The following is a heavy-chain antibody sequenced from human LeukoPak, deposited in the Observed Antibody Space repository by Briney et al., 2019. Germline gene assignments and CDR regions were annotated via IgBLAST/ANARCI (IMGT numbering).Heavy chain of an antibody. CDR2: IYHRGST. CDR3: ARAPYDILTGYFLFDS. J-gene: IGHJ4*02. Sequence: SQNLSLTCAVSGSAVSSDDHFWSWIRQPPGRGLEWIGYIYHRGSTSYNPSLRSRVTVSLDKSRNQFSLNLYSVTAADTAVYYCARAPYDILTGYFLFDSWGQGTLITVSS. V-gene: IGHV4-30-2*01. D-gene: IGHD3-9*01. CDR1: GSAVSSDDHF.